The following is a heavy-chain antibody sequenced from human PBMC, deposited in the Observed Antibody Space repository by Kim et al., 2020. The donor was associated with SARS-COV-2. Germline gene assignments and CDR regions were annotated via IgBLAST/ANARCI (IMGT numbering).Heavy chain of an antibody. CDR2: IYYSGST. V-gene: IGHV4-31*03. CDR1: GGSISSGGYY. Sequence: SETLSLTCTVSGGSISSGGYYWSWIRQHPGKGLEWIGYIYYSGSTYYNPSLKSRVTISVDTSKNQFSLKLSSVTAADTAVYYCARQAPFRYSSGPKAYWYFDLWGRGTLVTVSS. J-gene: IGHJ2*01. D-gene: IGHD6-19*01. CDR3: ARQAPFRYSSGPKAYWYFDL.